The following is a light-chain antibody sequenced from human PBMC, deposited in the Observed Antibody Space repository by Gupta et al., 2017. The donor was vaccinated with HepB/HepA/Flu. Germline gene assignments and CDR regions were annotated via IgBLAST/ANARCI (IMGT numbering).Light chain of an antibody. Sequence: EIVLTQSPATLSLSPGERATLSCRASQSVSYLAWYQQKPGQAPRLLIYDASNRATGIPARFSGTGYGKDFTLTSNSREHEDFAVYYWQQRDNGVTFGGGTKVEI. CDR3: QQRDNGVT. CDR2: DAS. CDR1: QSVSY. J-gene: IGKJ4*01. V-gene: IGKV3-11*01.